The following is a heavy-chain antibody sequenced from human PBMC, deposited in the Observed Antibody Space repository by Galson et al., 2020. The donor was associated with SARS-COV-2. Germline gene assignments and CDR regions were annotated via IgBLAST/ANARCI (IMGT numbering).Heavy chain of an antibody. Sequence: GGSLRLSCATSGFTFDDYAMNWVRQAPGKGLEWVSGISWNSGMITYADSVKGRFIISRDNAKNSLYLQMNNLRTEDTALYYCFVDSSGDWSDACDMWGQGTMVTVSS. D-gene: IGHD3-22*01. CDR3: FVDSSGDWSDACDM. CDR1: GFTFDDYA. V-gene: IGHV3-9*01. CDR2: ISWNSGMI. J-gene: IGHJ3*02.